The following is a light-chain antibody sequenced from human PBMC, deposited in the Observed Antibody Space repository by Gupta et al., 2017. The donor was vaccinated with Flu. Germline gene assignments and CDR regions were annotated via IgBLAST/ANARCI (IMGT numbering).Light chain of an antibody. CDR2: WAS. CDR3: QQYFRSPLT. Sequence: DIVMTQSPDSLAVSLGEGATISCKSRQNISYDNKNYLAWYQRKPGQPPRLLIYWASTREAGVPDRFSGSGSGTDFSLVISRLQAEDVAVYSCQQYFRSPLTFGGGTKVEIK. J-gene: IGKJ4*01. V-gene: IGKV4-1*01. CDR1: QNISYDNKNY.